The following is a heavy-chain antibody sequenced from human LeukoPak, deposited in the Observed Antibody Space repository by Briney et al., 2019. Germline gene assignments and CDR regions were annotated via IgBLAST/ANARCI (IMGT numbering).Heavy chain of an antibody. Sequence: ASVKVSCKASAYSFTSYGISWVRQAPGQKLQWMGWISGSNGNTDYAQTLQDRVTMTTDTSTSTAYMELRSLRSDDTAVYYCARPNYRGGSGSYGGPNWFDPWGQGTLVTVSS. V-gene: IGHV1-18*01. CDR1: AYSFTSYG. CDR3: ARPNYRGGSGSYGGPNWFDP. CDR2: ISGSNGNT. D-gene: IGHD3-10*01. J-gene: IGHJ5*02.